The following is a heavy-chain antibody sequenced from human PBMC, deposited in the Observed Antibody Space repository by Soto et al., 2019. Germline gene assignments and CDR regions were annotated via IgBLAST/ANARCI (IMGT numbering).Heavy chain of an antibody. J-gene: IGHJ4*02. CDR1: VGTFSSYA. CDR3: ARTQYYYDSSGYPLLFDY. Sequence: SVKVSCKASVGTFSSYAISWVRQAPGQGLEWMGGIIPIFGTANYAQKFQGRVTITADESTSTAYMELSSLRSEDTAVYYCARTQYYYDSSGYPLLFDYWGQGPLVTVSS. CDR2: IIPIFGTA. V-gene: IGHV1-69*13. D-gene: IGHD3-22*01.